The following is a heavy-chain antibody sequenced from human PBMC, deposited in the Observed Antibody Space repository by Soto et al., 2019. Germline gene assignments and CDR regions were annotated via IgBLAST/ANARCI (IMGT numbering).Heavy chain of an antibody. V-gene: IGHV4-30-2*01. CDR3: ARGRAAAGKGPWFDP. CDR2: IYHSGST. Sequence: PSETLSLTXAVSGGSISSGGYSWSWIRQPPGKGLEWIGYIYHSGSTYYNPSLKSRVTISVDRSKNQFSLKLSSVTAADTAVYYCARGRAAAGKGPWFDPWGQGTLVTVSS. D-gene: IGHD6-13*01. J-gene: IGHJ5*02. CDR1: GGSISSGGYS.